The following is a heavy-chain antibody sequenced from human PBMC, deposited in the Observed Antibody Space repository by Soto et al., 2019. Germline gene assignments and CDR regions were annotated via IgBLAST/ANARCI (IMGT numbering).Heavy chain of an antibody. CDR1: GGSISSYY. CDR2: IYYSGST. CDR3: ARENYYDSSGYCY. Sequence: SETLSLTCTVSGGSISSYYWSWIRQPPGKGLEWIGYIYYSGSTNYNPSLKSRVTISVDTSKNQFSLKLSSVTAADTAVYYCARENYYDSSGYCYWGQGTLVTVSS. J-gene: IGHJ4*02. V-gene: IGHV4-4*08. D-gene: IGHD3-22*01.